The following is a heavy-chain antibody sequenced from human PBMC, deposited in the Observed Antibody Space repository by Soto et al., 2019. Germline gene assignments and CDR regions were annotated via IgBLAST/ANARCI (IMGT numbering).Heavy chain of an antibody. CDR3: TTYHGDYNFDH. D-gene: IGHD4-17*01. CDR1: GYTLNEVA. J-gene: IGHJ5*02. V-gene: IGHV1-24*01. CDR2: FDPDEAET. Sequence: QVQLVQSGAEVNKPGASVKVSCKVSGYTLNEVAMHWLLQAPGKGLEWLGGFDPDEAETIYAQHFQGRVTMTEDTSTDTVYMELSSLRSEDTALYFCTTYHGDYNFDHWGQGTLVTVSS.